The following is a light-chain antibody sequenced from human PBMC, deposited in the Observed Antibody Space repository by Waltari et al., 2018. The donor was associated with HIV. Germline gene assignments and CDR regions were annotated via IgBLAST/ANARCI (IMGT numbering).Light chain of an antibody. Sequence: EIVLTQSPGTLSLSPGERATLSCRARQRVSSIYLAWYLQKPGQAPRLLIYGASNRATGVPDRFSGSGSGTDFTLIISRLEPEDFAVYYCQHYGGSAIYTFGQGTKLEIK. CDR2: GAS. J-gene: IGKJ2*01. V-gene: IGKV3-20*01. CDR1: QRVSSIY. CDR3: QHYGGSAIYT.